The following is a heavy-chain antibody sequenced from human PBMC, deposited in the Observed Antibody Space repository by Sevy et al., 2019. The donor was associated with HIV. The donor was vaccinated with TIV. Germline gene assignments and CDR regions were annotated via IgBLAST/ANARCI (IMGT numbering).Heavy chain of an antibody. CDR3: ARDQVGGDSNYYYYYGMDV. CDR2: INHSGST. J-gene: IGHJ6*02. CDR1: GGSFSGYY. D-gene: IGHD2-21*01. V-gene: IGHV4-34*01. Sequence: SETLSLTCAVYGGSFSGYYWSWIRQPPGKGLEWIGEINHSGSTNCNPSLKSRVTISVDTSKNQFSLKLSSVTAADTAVYYCARDQVGGDSNYYYYYGMDVWGQGTTVTVSS.